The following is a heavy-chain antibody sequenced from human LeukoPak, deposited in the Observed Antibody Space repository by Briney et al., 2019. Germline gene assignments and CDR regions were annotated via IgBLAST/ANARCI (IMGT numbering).Heavy chain of an antibody. V-gene: IGHV4-59*01. Sequence: SETLSLTCTVSGGSISSYYWGWIRQPPGKGLEWIGYIYYSGSTNYNPSLKSRVTISVDTSKNQFSLKLSSMTAADTAVYYCARNLWGTHYETDYWGQGTLVTVSS. CDR2: IYYSGST. J-gene: IGHJ4*02. D-gene: IGHD3-16*01. CDR1: GGSISSYY. CDR3: ARNLWGTHYETDY.